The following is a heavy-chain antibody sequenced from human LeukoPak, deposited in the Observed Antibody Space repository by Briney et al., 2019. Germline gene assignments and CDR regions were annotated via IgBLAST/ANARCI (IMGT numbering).Heavy chain of an antibody. J-gene: IGHJ4*02. CDR3: ARDRRQWELRGDFDC. D-gene: IGHD1-26*01. Sequence: ASVKVSCKASGGTFSSYAISWVRQAPGQGLEWMGGIIPIFGTANYAQKFQGRVTITADESTSTAYMELSSLRSEDTAVYYCARDRRQWELRGDFDCWGQGTLVTVSS. CDR1: GGTFSSYA. CDR2: IIPIFGTA. V-gene: IGHV1-69*13.